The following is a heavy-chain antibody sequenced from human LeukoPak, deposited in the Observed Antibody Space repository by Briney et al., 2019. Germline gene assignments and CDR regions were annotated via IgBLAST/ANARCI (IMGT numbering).Heavy chain of an antibody. J-gene: IGHJ3*02. V-gene: IGHV4-39*07. D-gene: IGHD5-18*01. CDR1: GGSISSSSYY. Sequence: PSETLSLTCTVSGGSISSSSYYWGWIRQPPGKGLEWIGSIYYSGSTYYNPSLKSRVTISVDTSKHQFSLKLSSVTAADTAVYYCARGLIQAAAGAFDIWGQGTMVTVSS. CDR3: ARGLIQAAAGAFDI. CDR2: IYYSGST.